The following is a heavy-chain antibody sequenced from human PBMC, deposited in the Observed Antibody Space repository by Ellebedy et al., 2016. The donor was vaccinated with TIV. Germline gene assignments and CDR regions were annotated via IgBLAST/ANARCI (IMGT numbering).Heavy chain of an antibody. D-gene: IGHD3/OR15-3a*01. J-gene: IGHJ4*02. CDR2: ILYSGRT. CDR3: ARVFRTDDFIDF. Sequence: SETLSLXCTVSGGSIRTFYWVWIRQPPGKGLEWIGSILYSGRTHYNPSLKSRVTMSVDTSKNQFSLRLSSVTAADTVVYYCARVFRTDDFIDFWGQGTLVTVSS. V-gene: IGHV4-39*01. CDR1: GGSIRTFY.